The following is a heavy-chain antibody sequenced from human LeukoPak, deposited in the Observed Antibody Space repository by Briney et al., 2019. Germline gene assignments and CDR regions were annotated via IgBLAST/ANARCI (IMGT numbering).Heavy chain of an antibody. CDR2: INHSGST. CDR1: GGSFSGYY. Sequence: SEALSLTCAVSGGSFSGYYWSWVRQPPGKGLEWIGEINHSGSTNYNPSPKSRVTISVDTSKNQFSLKLSAVTAADTAVYYCARAAVAGTLVYYYMDVWGKGTTVTVSS. CDR3: ARAAVAGTLVYYYMDV. J-gene: IGHJ6*03. V-gene: IGHV4-34*01. D-gene: IGHD6-19*01.